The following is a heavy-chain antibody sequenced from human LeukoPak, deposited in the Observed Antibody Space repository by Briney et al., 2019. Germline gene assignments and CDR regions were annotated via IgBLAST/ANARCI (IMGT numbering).Heavy chain of an antibody. D-gene: IGHD4-17*01. J-gene: IGHJ4*02. Sequence: ASVKVSCKVSGYTLTELSMHWVRQAPGKGLEWMGGFDPEDGETIYAQKFQGRVTMTEDTSTDTAYMELGSLRSEDTAVYYCARDYYGDYIPYYFDYWGQGTLVTVSS. V-gene: IGHV1-24*01. CDR2: FDPEDGET. CDR3: ARDYYGDYIPYYFDY. CDR1: GYTLTELS.